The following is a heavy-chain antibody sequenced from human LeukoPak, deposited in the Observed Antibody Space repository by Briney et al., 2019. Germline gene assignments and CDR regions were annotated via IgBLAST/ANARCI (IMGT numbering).Heavy chain of an antibody. V-gene: IGHV3-7*04. Sequence: GGSLRLSCAASGFTFSRHWMSWVRQAPGKGLEWVANIKQDGSEKYYVDSVKGRFTISRDNAKNSLYLQMNSLRAEDTAVYYCARGKYYDYVWGSSTWYFDLWGRGTLVTVSS. CDR1: GFTFSRHW. D-gene: IGHD3-16*01. CDR2: IKQDGSEK. CDR3: ARGKYYDYVWGSSTWYFDL. J-gene: IGHJ2*01.